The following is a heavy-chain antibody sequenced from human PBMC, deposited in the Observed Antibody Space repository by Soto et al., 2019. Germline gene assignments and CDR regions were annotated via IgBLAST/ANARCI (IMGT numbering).Heavy chain of an antibody. CDR3: ARDTSHGVTVGGLDS. CDR2: ITSGLTA. D-gene: IGHD2-21*02. J-gene: IGHJ4*02. Sequence: GGSLRLSCASSGFSFVGYNMNWVRQAPGKGLEWVSHITSGLTAHYADFVQGRFTISRDNAKNSLYLEMNDLRDEDTAVYYCARDTSHGVTVGGLDSWGQGTLVTVSS. CDR1: GFSFVGYN. V-gene: IGHV3-48*02.